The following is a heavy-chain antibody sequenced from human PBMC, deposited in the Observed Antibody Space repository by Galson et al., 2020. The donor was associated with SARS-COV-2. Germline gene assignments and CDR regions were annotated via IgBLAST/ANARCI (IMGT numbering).Heavy chain of an antibody. CDR3: AKDLGYSGYGAVRPLDY. V-gene: IGHV3-23*01. D-gene: IGHD5-12*01. CDR1: GFTFSSYA. CDR2: ISGSGGST. J-gene: IGHJ4*02. Sequence: GESLKISCAASGFTFSSYAMSWVRQAPGKGLEWVSAISGSGGSTYYADSVKGRFTISRDNSKNTLYLQMNSLRAEDTAVYYCAKDLGYSGYGAVRPLDYWGQGTLVTVSS.